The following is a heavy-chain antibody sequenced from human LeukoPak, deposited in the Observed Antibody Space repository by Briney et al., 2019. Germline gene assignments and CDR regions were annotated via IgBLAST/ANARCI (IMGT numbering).Heavy chain of an antibody. CDR2: IWDDGSTK. J-gene: IGHJ4*02. CDR3: ARGPYDSSGAYFDY. D-gene: IGHD3-22*01. Sequence: TGGSLRLSCAASGFTFRSYGMHWVRQAPGKGLEWVAVIWDDGSTKYYADSVKGRFTISRDNSKNTLYMQINSLRAEDTAVYYCARGPYDSSGAYFDYWGQGSLVTVSS. CDR1: GFTFRSYG. V-gene: IGHV3-33*01.